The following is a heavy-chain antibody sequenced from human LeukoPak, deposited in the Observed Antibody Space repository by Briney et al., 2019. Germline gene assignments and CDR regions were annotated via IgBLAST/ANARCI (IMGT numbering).Heavy chain of an antibody. Sequence: SETLSLTCTVSGGSISSSSYYWGWIRQPPGKGLEWIGITYYTGSTYYNPSLKSRVTISVDTSKNQFSLKLSSVTAADTAVYYCARDFRHYDILTGYYFGAFDIWGQGTMVTVSS. J-gene: IGHJ3*02. CDR1: GGSISSSSYY. D-gene: IGHD3-9*01. CDR3: ARDFRHYDILTGYYFGAFDI. CDR2: TYYTGST. V-gene: IGHV4-39*07.